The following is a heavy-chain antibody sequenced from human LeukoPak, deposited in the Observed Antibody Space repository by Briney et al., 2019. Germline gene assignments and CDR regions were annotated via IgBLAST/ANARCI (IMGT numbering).Heavy chain of an antibody. V-gene: IGHV3-23*01. CDR2: VSGSGGVT. Sequence: GGSLRLSCAASRFTFSSYAMSWVRQAPGKGLEWVSVVSGSGGVTYYADSVKGRFTISRDNSKNTLYLQMNSLRAEDTAVYYCAKVSTNGYGDYEAPYFFDYWGQGTLVTVSS. CDR1: RFTFSSYA. D-gene: IGHD4-17*01. J-gene: IGHJ4*02. CDR3: AKVSTNGYGDYEAPYFFDY.